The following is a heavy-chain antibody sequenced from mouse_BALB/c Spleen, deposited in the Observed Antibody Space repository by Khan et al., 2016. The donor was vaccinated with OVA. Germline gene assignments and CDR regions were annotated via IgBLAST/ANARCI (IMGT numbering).Heavy chain of an antibody. CDR2: IWGGGST. Sequence: QVQLKESGPGLVAPSQSLSITCTVSGFSLTDYGVSWIRQPPGKGLEWLGVIWGGGSTYYNSDLKSRLSISKDNSKSQVLLKMNSLQTDDTAMYYCAKGILSYYFALDYWGQGTSVTVSS. CDR1: GFSLTDYG. J-gene: IGHJ4*01. CDR3: AKGILSYYFALDY. V-gene: IGHV2-6-5*01.